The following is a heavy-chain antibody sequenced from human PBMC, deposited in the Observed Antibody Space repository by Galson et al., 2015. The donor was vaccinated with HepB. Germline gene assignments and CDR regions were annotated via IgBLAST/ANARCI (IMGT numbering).Heavy chain of an antibody. V-gene: IGHV1-18*01. CDR1: GYTFTNYG. Sequence: CKASGYTFTNYGLSWVRQTPGQGLQWMGWISAYNGNTNYAQKFQGRVTMTTDTSTSTASMELRSLRSDDTAMYYCARVTVYYNVLTASVGYGMDVWGQGTTVTVSS. J-gene: IGHJ6*02. D-gene: IGHD3-9*01. CDR2: ISAYNGNT. CDR3: ARVTVYYNVLTASVGYGMDV.